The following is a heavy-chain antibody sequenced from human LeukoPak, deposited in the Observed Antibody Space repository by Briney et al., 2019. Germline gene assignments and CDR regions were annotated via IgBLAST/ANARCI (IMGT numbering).Heavy chain of an antibody. CDR3: ARDGRPYYYDSSGYGAFDI. D-gene: IGHD3-22*01. J-gene: IGHJ3*02. CDR2: INPSGGST. CDR1: GYTFTSYY. V-gene: IGHV1-46*01. Sequence: ASVTVSCTASGYTFTSYYMHWVRPAPGQGLEWMGIINPSGGSTSYAQKFQGRVTMTRDTSTSTVYMELSSLRSEDTAVYYCARDGRPYYYDSSGYGAFDIWGQGTMVTVSS.